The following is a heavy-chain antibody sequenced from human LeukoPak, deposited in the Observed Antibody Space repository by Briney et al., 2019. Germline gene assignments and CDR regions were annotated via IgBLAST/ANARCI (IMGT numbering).Heavy chain of an antibody. D-gene: IGHD3-16*02. CDR1: GGSISSSSYY. V-gene: IGHV4-39*07. CDR2: IYYSGST. J-gene: IGHJ3*02. CDR3: ARDEWLYDYVWGSYRHHAFDI. Sequence: SETLSLTCTVSGGSISSSSYYWGWIRQPPGKGLERIGSIYYSGSTYYNPSLKSRVTISVDTSKNQFSLKLSSVTAADTVVYYCARDEWLYDYVWGSYRHHAFDIWGQGTMVTVSS.